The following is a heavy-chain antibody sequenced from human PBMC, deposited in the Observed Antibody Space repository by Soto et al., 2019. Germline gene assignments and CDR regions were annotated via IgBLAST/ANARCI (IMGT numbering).Heavy chain of an antibody. V-gene: IGHV1-18*01. CDR2: ISAYKGNT. D-gene: IGHD3-16*02. CDR3: ARVEITFGGVIVDAFDI. CDR1: GYTFTSSG. J-gene: IGHJ3*02. Sequence: QVQLVQSGAEVKKPGASVKVSCKASGYTFTSSGISWVRQAPGQGLEWMGWISAYKGNTNYAQKLQGRVTMTTDTSTSTAYMELRSVRSDDTTVYYCARVEITFGGVIVDAFDIWVQGTMVTVS.